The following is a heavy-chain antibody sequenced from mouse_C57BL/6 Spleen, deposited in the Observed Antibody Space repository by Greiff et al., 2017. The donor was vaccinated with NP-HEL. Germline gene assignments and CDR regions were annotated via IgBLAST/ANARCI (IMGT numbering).Heavy chain of an antibody. CDR1: GYTFTSYW. Sequence: QVQLQQPGAELVMPGASVKLSCKASGYTFTSYWMHWVKQRPGPGLEWIGEIDPSDSYTTYNQKFKGKSTLTADKSSSTAYMQLSSLTSEDSAVYYCARREDYDYAFDYWGQGTTLTVSS. CDR3: ARREDYDYAFDY. CDR2: IDPSDSYT. J-gene: IGHJ2*01. D-gene: IGHD2-4*01. V-gene: IGHV1-69*01.